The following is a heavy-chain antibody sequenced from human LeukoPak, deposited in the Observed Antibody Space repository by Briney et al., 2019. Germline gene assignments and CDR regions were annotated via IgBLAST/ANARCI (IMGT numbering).Heavy chain of an antibody. J-gene: IGHJ4*02. CDR1: GFTFDDYA. CDR3: AKDMGAWDSSGYYDY. CDR2: ISWNSGSI. V-gene: IGHV3-9*01. D-gene: IGHD3-22*01. Sequence: GGSLRLSCAASGFTFDDYAMHWVWQAPGKGPEWVSGISWNSGSIGYADSVKGRFTISRDNAKNSLYLQMNGLRAEDTALYYCAKDMGAWDSSGYYDYWGQGTLVTVSS.